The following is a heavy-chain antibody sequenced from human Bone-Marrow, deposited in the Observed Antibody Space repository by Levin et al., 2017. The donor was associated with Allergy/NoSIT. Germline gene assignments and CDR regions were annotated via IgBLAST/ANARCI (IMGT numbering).Heavy chain of an antibody. CDR2: MYFSGDS. Sequence: SETLSLTCTVSGDSITSSNSNWGWIRQSPEKGLEWIGTMYFSGDSFYNPSLKSRVTISVDTSKSQFSLKLTSVTAADTATYYCAREKGDHAWGSCRYFDFWGQGTLVTVSS. D-gene: IGHD3-16*02. J-gene: IGHJ4*02. CDR1: GDSITSSNSN. CDR3: AREKGDHAWGSCRYFDF. V-gene: IGHV4-39*07.